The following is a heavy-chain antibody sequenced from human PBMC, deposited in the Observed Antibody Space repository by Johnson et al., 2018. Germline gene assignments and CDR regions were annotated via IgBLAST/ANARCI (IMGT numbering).Heavy chain of an antibody. CDR2: IHYSGST. V-gene: IGHV4-59*01. CDR3: ARGFGYPWDAFDV. CDR1: GASIRSYY. D-gene: IGHD3-10*01. J-gene: IGHJ3*01. Sequence: QVQLVESGPSLVKSSETLSLTCSVSGASIRSYYWSWIRQPPGKGLEWIAYIHYSGSTNYNPSLKSRVTMSRDTSKNQLSLRVRAVTGADPAVYYCARGFGYPWDAFDVWGQGTTVTVS.